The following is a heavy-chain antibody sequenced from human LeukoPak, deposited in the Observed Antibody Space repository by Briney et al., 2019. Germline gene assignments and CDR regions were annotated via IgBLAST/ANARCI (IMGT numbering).Heavy chain of an antibody. J-gene: IGHJ3*01. Sequence: SETLSLTCTVSGGSISGTYYWRWIRQPPGKGLEWIGYIYYTGTTDSNPSLKSRVTISLDTSKNQFSLNLSSVTAADTAVYYCARRWVYDKRAFDAWGQGTMVTVSS. CDR2: IYYTGTT. CDR3: ARRWVYDKRAFDA. V-gene: IGHV4-59*08. CDR1: GGSISGTYY. D-gene: IGHD3-16*01.